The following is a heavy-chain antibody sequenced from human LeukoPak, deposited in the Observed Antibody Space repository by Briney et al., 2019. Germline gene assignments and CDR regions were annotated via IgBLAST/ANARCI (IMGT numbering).Heavy chain of an antibody. CDR3: ARDSRQLALDH. Sequence: PGGSLRLSCAASGFTFSSYGMHWVRQAPGKGLEWVAVISYDGSNKYYADSVKGRFTISRDNSKNTLYLHMNSLRPDDTAVYYCARDSRQLALDHWGQGTLVTVSS. CDR2: ISYDGSNK. J-gene: IGHJ4*02. V-gene: IGHV3-30*03. CDR1: GFTFSSYG. D-gene: IGHD6-13*01.